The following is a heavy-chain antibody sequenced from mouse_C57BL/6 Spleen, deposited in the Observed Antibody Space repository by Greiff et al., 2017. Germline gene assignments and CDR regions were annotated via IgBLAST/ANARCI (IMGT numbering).Heavy chain of an antibody. CDR2: INPSNGGT. Sequence: QVQLQQPGAELVRPGSSVKLSCKASGYTFTSYWMHWVKQRPGQGLEWIGNINPSNGGTNYNEKFKSKATLTVDKSSSTAYMQLSSLTSEDSAVYYGARGGKNYAMDYWGQGTSVTVSS. CDR1: GYTFTSYW. V-gene: IGHV1-53*01. CDR3: ARGGKNYAMDY. J-gene: IGHJ4*01. D-gene: IGHD2-1*01.